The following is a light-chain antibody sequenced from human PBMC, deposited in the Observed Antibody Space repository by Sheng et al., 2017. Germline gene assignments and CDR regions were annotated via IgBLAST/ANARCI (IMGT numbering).Light chain of an antibody. J-gene: IGKJ1*01. V-gene: IGKV3-15*01. CDR1: QTINSN. CDR3: QHYNNWPPWT. CDR2: GAS. Sequence: EIVMTQSPATLSMSPGERATLSCRASQTINSNLAWYQQKPGQPPRLLIYGASTRATDVPARFSGSGSGTEFTLTINSLQSEDFAVYYCQHYNNWPPWTFGQGPRWKSN.